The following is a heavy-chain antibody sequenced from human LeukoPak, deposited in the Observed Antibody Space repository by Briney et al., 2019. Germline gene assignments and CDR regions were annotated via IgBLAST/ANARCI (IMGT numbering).Heavy chain of an antibody. CDR2: ISGSGGST. Sequence: GGSLRLSCAASGFTFSSHAMSWVRQAPGKGLEWVSGISGSGGSTNYADSVKGRFTISRDNSKNTLYLQMNGLRAEDTAVYYCAKEPYSGSQLLDYWGQGTLVTVSS. D-gene: IGHD1-26*01. V-gene: IGHV3-23*01. CDR1: GFTFSSHA. J-gene: IGHJ4*02. CDR3: AKEPYSGSQLLDY.